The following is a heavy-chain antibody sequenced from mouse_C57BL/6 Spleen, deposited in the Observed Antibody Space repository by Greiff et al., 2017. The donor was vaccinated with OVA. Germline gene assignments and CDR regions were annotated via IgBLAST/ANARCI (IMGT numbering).Heavy chain of an antibody. Sequence: QVQLKESGAELARPGASVKLSCKASGYTFTSYGISWVKQRTGQGLEWIGEIYPRSGNTYYNEKFKGKATLPADKSSSTAYMELRSLTSEDSAVYFCASPQLGWVIDYWGQGTTLTVSS. V-gene: IGHV1-81*01. D-gene: IGHD4-1*02. CDR3: ASPQLGWVIDY. CDR2: IYPRSGNT. CDR1: GYTFTSYG. J-gene: IGHJ2*01.